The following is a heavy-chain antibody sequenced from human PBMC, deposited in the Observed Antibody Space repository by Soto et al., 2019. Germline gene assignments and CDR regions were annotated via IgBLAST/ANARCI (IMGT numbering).Heavy chain of an antibody. V-gene: IGHV1-8*01. CDR2: TNPKSGYT. CDR3: ARTVGDLDY. J-gene: IGHJ4*02. CDR1: GYTFTNYD. Sequence: QVQLVQSGAEVKKPGASVKVSCKTSGYTFTNYDINWVRQATGQGLEWMGWTNPKSGYTGSAQKFQGRVTMTRDSSTSTAYMELHSLTSEDTAVYFCARTVGDLDYWGQGTLITVSS. D-gene: IGHD4-17*01.